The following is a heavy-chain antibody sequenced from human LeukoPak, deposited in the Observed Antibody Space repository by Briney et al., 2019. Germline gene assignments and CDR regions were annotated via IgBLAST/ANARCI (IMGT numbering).Heavy chain of an antibody. CDR3: ARDSGSAVTPYYYYGMDV. CDR2: ISAYDGNT. CDR1: GYTFTSYG. Sequence: ASVRVYGKASGYTFTSYGISWVRQAPGQGLEWMGWISAYDGNTNYAQKLQGRVTMTTDTSTSTAYMELRSLRSDDTAVYYCARDSGSAVTPYYYYGMDVWGKGTTVTVSS. J-gene: IGHJ6*04. V-gene: IGHV1-18*04. D-gene: IGHD4-17*01.